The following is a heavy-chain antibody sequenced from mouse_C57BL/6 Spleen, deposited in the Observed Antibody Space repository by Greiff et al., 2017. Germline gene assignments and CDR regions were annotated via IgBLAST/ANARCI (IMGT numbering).Heavy chain of an antibody. D-gene: IGHD1-1*01. CDR1: GYTFTSYG. J-gene: IGHJ2*01. CDR2: IYPRSGNT. CDR3: ARRGITTVEDYFDY. Sequence: VQLQQSGAELARPGASVKLSCKASGYTFTSYGISWVKQRTGQGLEWIGEIYPRSGNTYYNEKFKGKATLTADKSSSTAYMELRSLTSEDSAVYFCARRGITTVEDYFDYWGQGTTLTVSS. V-gene: IGHV1-81*01.